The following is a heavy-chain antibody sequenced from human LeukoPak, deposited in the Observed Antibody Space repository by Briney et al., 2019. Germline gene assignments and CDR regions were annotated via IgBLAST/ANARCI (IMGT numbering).Heavy chain of an antibody. CDR2: IYSGGST. V-gene: IGHV3-53*01. J-gene: IGHJ6*03. Sequence: GGSLRLSCAASGFSVSSNYMSWVRQAPGKGPEWVSVIYSGGSTYYADSVKGRFTISRDNSSNTLFLHMNSLRAEDTAVYYCAREVRGYYYYIDVWGKGTTVTVSS. CDR3: AREVRGYYYYIDV. CDR1: GFSVSSNY.